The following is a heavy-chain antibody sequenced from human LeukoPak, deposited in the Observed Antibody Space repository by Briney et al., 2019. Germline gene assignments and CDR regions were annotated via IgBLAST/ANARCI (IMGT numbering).Heavy chain of an antibody. CDR1: GYTFTGYY. Sequence: ASVKVSCKASGYTFTGYYMHWVRQAPGQGLEWMGWINPNSGGTNYAQKFQGRVTMTRDTSISTAYMELSSLRSEDTAVYYCANQVRGVIIGFDPWGQGTLVTVSS. CDR3: ANQVRGVIIGFDP. J-gene: IGHJ5*02. CDR2: INPNSGGT. V-gene: IGHV1-2*02. D-gene: IGHD3-10*01.